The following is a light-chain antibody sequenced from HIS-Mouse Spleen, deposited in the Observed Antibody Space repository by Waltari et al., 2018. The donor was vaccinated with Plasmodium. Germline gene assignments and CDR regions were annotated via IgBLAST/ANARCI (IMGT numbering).Light chain of an antibody. CDR1: QSVSSSY. CDR3: QQDYNLPYT. J-gene: IGKJ2*01. Sequence: EIVMTQSPATLSLSPGERATLSCRASQSVSSSYLSGYQQKPGQAPRLLIYGASTRATGIPARFSGSGSGTDFTLTISSLQPEDFAVYYCQQDYNLPYTFGQGTKLEIK. CDR2: GAS. V-gene: IGKV3D-7*01.